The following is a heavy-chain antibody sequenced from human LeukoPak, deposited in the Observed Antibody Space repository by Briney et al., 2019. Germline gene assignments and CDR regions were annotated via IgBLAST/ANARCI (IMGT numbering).Heavy chain of an antibody. J-gene: IGHJ4*02. V-gene: IGHV5-51*01. D-gene: IGHD5-18*01. CDR2: IYPGDSDT. CDR3: ARGSSGYSYGFDY. Sequence: GESLKISCKGSGYSFTSYWIGWVRQMPGKGLEWMGIIYPGDSDTRYSPSFQGQVTISADKSIRNAYLQWSSLKASDTAMYYCARGSSGYSYGFDYWGQGTLVTVSS. CDR1: GYSFTSYW.